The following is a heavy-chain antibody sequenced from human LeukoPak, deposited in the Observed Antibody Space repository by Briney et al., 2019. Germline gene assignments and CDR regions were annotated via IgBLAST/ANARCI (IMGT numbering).Heavy chain of an antibody. J-gene: IGHJ5*02. Sequence: AGGSLRLSCAASRFNVNNYWMHWVRQAPGKGLEWVSAISGSGGSTYYADSVKGRFTISRDNSKNTLFLQMNSLRAEDTAVYYCAKDNPSYTSYGGYLFDRWGQGTLVTVSS. CDR3: AKDNPSYTSYGGYLFDR. D-gene: IGHD4-23*01. CDR2: ISGSGGST. CDR1: RFNVNNYW. V-gene: IGHV3-23*01.